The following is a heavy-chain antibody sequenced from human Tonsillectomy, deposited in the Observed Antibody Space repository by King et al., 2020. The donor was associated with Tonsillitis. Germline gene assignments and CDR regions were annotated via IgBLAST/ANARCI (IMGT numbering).Heavy chain of an antibody. CDR3: ARTSGYGGMDV. D-gene: IGHD5-12*01. CDR1: GFTFSSYW. J-gene: IGHJ6*02. Sequence: VQLVESGGGLVQPGGSLRLSCAASGFTFSSYWMHWVRQAPGKGLVWVSRINSDGSSTSYADAVKGRFTISRDNAKNTLYLQMNSLIAADTAVYYCARTSGYGGMDVWGQGTTVTVSS. V-gene: IGHV3-74*01. CDR2: INSDGSST.